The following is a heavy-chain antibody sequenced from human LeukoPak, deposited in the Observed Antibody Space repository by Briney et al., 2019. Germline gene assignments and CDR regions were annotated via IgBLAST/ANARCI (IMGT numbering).Heavy chain of an antibody. D-gene: IGHD1-26*01. J-gene: IGHJ4*02. CDR3: VRHGGGGESYPRVFDT. CDR2: FYDSGST. Sequence: SETLSLTCTVSGDSISPYFWSWIRQPPGKGLEWIGCFYDSGSTNLSPSLKGRVSISVDTSKNQFSLNLISVTAADTALYYCVRHGGGGESYPRVFDTWGRGTLVTVSS. CDR1: GDSISPYF. V-gene: IGHV4-59*08.